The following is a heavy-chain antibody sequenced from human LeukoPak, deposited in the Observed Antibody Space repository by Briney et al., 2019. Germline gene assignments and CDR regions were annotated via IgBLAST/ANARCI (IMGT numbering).Heavy chain of an antibody. J-gene: IGHJ4*02. D-gene: IGHD6-19*01. CDR3: ARRSSGWYYFDY. CDR1: GGSISSYY. V-gene: IGHV4-59*08. Sequence: SETLSLTCTVSGGSISSYYWSWIRQPPGKGLEWIGYIYYSGSTNYNPSLKSRVTISVDTSKNQFSLKLSSVTAADTAVYYCARRSSGWYYFDYWGQGTLVTVSS. CDR2: IYYSGST.